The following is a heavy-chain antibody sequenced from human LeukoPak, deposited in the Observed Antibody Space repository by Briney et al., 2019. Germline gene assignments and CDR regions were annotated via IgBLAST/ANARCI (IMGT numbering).Heavy chain of an antibody. V-gene: IGHV3-23*01. D-gene: IGHD2-21*02. CDR2: ISGSGGSK. J-gene: IGHJ4*02. CDR3: AKGDTVAVTAYYFDY. Sequence: GGSLRLSCVVSGLTFSSYAMTWVRQAPGKGLEWVSFISGSGGSKNYADSVKGRFTISRDNSKNTVYLQMNSQRTEDTAIYYCAKGDTVAVTAYYFDYWGQGTLVTVSS. CDR1: GLTFSSYA.